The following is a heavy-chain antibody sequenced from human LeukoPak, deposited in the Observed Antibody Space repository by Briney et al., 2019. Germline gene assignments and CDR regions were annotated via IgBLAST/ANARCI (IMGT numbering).Heavy chain of an antibody. J-gene: IGHJ4*02. D-gene: IGHD3-22*01. CDR3: ARAYSDSSDYYPPYFDY. CDR2: ISSSSSYI. V-gene: IGHV3-21*01. Sequence: GGSLRLSCAASGFTFSSYSMNWVRQAPGKGLEWVSSISSSSSYIYYADSVKGRFTISRDNAKNSLYLQMNSLRAEDTAVYYCARAYSDSSDYYPPYFDYWGQGALVTVSS. CDR1: GFTFSSYS.